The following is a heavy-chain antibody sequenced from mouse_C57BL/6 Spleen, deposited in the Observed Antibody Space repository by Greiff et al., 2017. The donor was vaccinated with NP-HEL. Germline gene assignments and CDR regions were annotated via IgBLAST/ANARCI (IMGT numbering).Heavy chain of an antibody. D-gene: IGHD1-1*01. Sequence: QVQLQQPGAELVKPGASVKMSCKASGYTFTSYWITWVKQRPGQGLEWIGDIYPGSGSTNYNEKFKSKATLTVDTSSSTAYMQLSSLTSEDSAVYYCARNVFTTVVKYAMDYWGQGTSVTVSS. CDR1: GYTFTSYW. J-gene: IGHJ4*01. CDR2: IYPGSGST. CDR3: ARNVFTTVVKYAMDY. V-gene: IGHV1-55*01.